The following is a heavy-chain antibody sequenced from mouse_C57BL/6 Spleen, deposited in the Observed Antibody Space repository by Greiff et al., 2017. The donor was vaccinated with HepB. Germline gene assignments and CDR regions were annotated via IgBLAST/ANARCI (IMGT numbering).Heavy chain of an antibody. CDR2: ISDGGSYT. Sequence: EVMLVESGGGLVKPGGSLKLSCAASGFTFSSYAMSWVRQTPEKRLEWVATISDGGSYTYYPDNVKGRFTISRDKAKNNLYLQMSQLKSEDTAMYYCGRGGDDYDGCHYYAMDYWGQGTSVTVSS. CDR1: GFTFSSYA. V-gene: IGHV5-4*03. D-gene: IGHD2-4*01. CDR3: GRGGDDYDGCHYYAMDY. J-gene: IGHJ4*01.